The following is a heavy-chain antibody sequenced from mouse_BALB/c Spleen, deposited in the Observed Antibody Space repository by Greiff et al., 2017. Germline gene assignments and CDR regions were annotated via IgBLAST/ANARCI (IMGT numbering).Heavy chain of an antibody. CDR1: GFTFSSFG. J-gene: IGHJ2*01. D-gene: IGHD1-2*01. Sequence: EVKVEESGGGLVQPGGSRKLSCAASGFTFSSFGMHWVRQAPEKGLEWVAYISSGSSTIYYADTVKGRFTISRDNPKNTLFLQMTSLRSEDTAMYYCARGTTATLDYWGQGTTLTVSS. CDR2: ISSGSSTI. CDR3: ARGTTATLDY. V-gene: IGHV5-17*02.